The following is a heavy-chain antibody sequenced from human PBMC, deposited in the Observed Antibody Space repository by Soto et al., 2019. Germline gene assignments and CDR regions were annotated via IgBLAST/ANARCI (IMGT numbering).Heavy chain of an antibody. CDR3: ARHVRYYIDY. V-gene: IGHV4-4*02. J-gene: IGHJ4*02. CDR1: GGSISSGNW. Sequence: QVLLQESGPGLVKPSGTLSLTCAVSGGSISSGNWWSWVRQSPGKELAWIGEIYHSGITNYNPSLKSRVTISVDNSENQLSLSLNSVTAADTAVYYCARHVRYYIDYWGQGTLVTVSS. CDR2: IYHSGIT.